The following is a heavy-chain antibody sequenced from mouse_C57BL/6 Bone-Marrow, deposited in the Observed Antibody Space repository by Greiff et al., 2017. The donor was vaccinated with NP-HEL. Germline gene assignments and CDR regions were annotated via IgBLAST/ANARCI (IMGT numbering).Heavy chain of an antibody. Sequence: EVQGVESGAELVRPGASVKLSCTASGFNIKDDYMHWVKPRPEQGLEWIGRIDPENGDTEYASKFQGKATITADTSSNTAYLQLSSLTSEDTAVYYCTTGISFAYWGQGTLVTVSA. V-gene: IGHV14-4*01. CDR3: TTGISFAY. J-gene: IGHJ3*01. CDR2: IDPENGDT. CDR1: GFNIKDDY.